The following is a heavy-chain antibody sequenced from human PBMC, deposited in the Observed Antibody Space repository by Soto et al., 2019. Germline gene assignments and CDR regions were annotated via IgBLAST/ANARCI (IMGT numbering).Heavy chain of an antibody. CDR2: IYSGGST. J-gene: IGHJ4*02. D-gene: IGHD3-10*01. V-gene: IGHV3-53*02. CDR1: GFTVSSNF. CDR3: EGTWFTL. Sequence: EVQLVETGGGLIQPGVSLRLSCAASGFTVSSNFMNWVRQAPGKGLEWVSVIYSGGSTYYEDSVKGRFIISRDNYKNFLYLHMRSLRVEDADVSYCEGTWFTLWGKGTIVNVAS.